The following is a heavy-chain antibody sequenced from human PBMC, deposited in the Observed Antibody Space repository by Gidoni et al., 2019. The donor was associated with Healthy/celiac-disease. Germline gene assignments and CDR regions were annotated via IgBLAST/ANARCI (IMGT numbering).Heavy chain of an antibody. Sequence: EVQLLESGGGSVQPGGSLRLSCAASGFTFSSYARSWVRQAPGKGLEWVSAISGSGVSTYYADSVKGRFTISRDNSKNTLYLQMNSLRAEDTAVYYCAKGWSSPVDYWGQGTLVTVSS. CDR2: ISGSGVST. CDR1: GFTFSSYA. D-gene: IGHD2-8*02. J-gene: IGHJ4*02. V-gene: IGHV3-23*01. CDR3: AKGWSSPVDY.